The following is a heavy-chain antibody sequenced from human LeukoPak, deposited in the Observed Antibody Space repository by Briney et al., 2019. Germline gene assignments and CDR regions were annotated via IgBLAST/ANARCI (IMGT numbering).Heavy chain of an antibody. CDR2: ISGSGGST. CDR1: GFTFSSYA. CDR3: SRAGVPYTRFDY. J-gene: IGHJ4*02. V-gene: IGHV3-23*01. Sequence: PGGSLRLSCAASGFTFSSYAMSWVRQAPGKGLEWVSAISGSGGSTYYADSVKGRFTIPRDNSKNTLYLQMNSLRAEDTAVYYYSRAGVPYTRFDYWGQGTLVTVSS. D-gene: IGHD1-14*01.